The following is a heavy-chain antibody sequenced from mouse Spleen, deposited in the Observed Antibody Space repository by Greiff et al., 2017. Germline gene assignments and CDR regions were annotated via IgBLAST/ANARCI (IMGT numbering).Heavy chain of an antibody. D-gene: IGHD2-4*01. J-gene: IGHJ2*01. CDR1: GFSLTSYG. CDR3: ARGDDYDYFDY. Sequence: VQRVESGPGLVQPGQSLSISCTASGFSLTSYGVHWVRQSPGKGLEWLGVIWSGGSTDYNAAFISRLSISKDNSKSQVFFKMNSLQADDTAIYYCARGDDYDYFDYWGQGTTLTVSS. CDR2: IWSGGST. V-gene: IGHV2-2*01.